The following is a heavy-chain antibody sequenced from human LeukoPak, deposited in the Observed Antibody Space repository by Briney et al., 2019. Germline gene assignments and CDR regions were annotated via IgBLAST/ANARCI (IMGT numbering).Heavy chain of an antibody. J-gene: IGHJ4*02. V-gene: IGHV3-7*01. CDR3: ARDRAFKAFDY. CDR2: ITPNASET. CDR1: GFTFTTSW. Sequence: GGSPRLSCSASGFTFTTSWMNRVRQAPGKGLEWLASITPNASETYYVDSVRGRFTISRDDDKNSVYLQMNSLRAEDTAVYFCARDRAFKAFDYWGQGNLVSVSS.